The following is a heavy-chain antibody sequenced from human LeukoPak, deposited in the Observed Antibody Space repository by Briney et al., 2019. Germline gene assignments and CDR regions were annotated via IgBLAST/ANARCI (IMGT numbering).Heavy chain of an antibody. D-gene: IGHD3-10*01. CDR3: ARGSGRDY. CDR1: GGSFSCYY. Sequence: SETLSLTCAVYGGSFSCYYWSWIRQPPGKGLEWIGEINHSGSTNYNPSLKSRVTISVDTSKNQFSLKLRSVTAADTAVYYCARGSGRDYWGQGTLVTVSS. J-gene: IGHJ4*02. V-gene: IGHV4-34*01. CDR2: INHSGST.